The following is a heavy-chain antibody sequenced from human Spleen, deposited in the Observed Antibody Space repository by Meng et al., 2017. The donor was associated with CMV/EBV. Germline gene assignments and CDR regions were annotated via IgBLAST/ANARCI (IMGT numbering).Heavy chain of an antibody. D-gene: IGHD6-13*01. CDR1: NVTLNGHT. V-gene: IGHV3-21*01. Sequence: GSNVTLNGHTMSWVRKAPGKGLEWVSSITTSSSYIYYADSVQGRFTISRDNAKNSLYLQMTSLRAEDTAVYYCAREEQQVVRWFDPWGQGTLVTVSS. J-gene: IGHJ5*02. CDR2: ITTSSSYI. CDR3: AREEQQVVRWFDP.